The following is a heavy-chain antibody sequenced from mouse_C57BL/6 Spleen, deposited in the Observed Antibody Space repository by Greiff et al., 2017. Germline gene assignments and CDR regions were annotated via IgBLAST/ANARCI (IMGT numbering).Heavy chain of an antibody. D-gene: IGHD1-1*01. CDR3: ARLDGSSPWFAY. Sequence: VQLQQPGAELVKPGASVKMSCKASGYTFTSYWITWVKQRPGQGLEWIGDIYPGSGSTNYNEKFKSKATLTVDTSSSTAYMQLSSLTSEDAAVYDCARLDGSSPWFAYWGQGTLVTVSA. CDR2: IYPGSGST. J-gene: IGHJ3*01. V-gene: IGHV1-55*01. CDR1: GYTFTSYW.